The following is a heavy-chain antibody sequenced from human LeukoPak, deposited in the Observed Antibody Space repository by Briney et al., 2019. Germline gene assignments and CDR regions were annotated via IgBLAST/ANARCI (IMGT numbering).Heavy chain of an antibody. D-gene: IGHD2-2*01. V-gene: IGHV5-51*01. J-gene: IGHJ5*02. Sequence: GESLQISCQGSGYSFASYWIGWVRQMPGKGLEWMGIIYPGDSDTRYSPSFQGQVTISADKSISTAYLQWSSLKASDTAMYYCARHLAVVVPAAANWFDPWGQGTLVTVSS. CDR2: IYPGDSDT. CDR1: GYSFASYW. CDR3: ARHLAVVVPAAANWFDP.